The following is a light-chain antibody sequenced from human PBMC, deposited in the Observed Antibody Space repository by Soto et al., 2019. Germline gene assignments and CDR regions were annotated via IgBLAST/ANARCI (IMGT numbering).Light chain of an antibody. V-gene: IGKV3-20*01. CDR2: DAY. CDR3: HQYASSFGT. J-gene: IGKJ1*01. CDR1: QSVGHMF. Sequence: EIVLTQSPDTLSLSPGDRATLSCRASQSVGHMFLAWFQQKPGQAPRLLIFDAYRRATGIPDRFSGSGSGTNFALTISRLEPEHFALYYCHQYASSFGTFGQGTKVEIK.